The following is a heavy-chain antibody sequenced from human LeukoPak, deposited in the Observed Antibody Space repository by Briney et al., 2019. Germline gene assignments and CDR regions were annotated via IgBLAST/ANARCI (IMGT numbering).Heavy chain of an antibody. CDR2: IRSKAYGGTT. J-gene: IGHJ4*02. CDR1: GFTFGDYA. D-gene: IGHD4-17*01. CDR3: TREAGYGDYIFDY. Sequence: GSLRLSCTASGFTFGDYAMSWFRQAPGKGLEWVSFIRSKAYGGTTEYAASVKGRFTISRDDSKSIAHLQMNSLNTEDTAVYYCTREAGYGDYIFDYWGQGTLVTVSS. V-gene: IGHV3-49*03.